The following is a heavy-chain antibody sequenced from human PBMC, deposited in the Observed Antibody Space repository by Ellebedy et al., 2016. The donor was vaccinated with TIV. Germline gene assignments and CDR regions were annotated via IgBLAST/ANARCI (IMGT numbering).Heavy chain of an antibody. CDR1: GFTFSTYA. V-gene: IGHV3-30*18. D-gene: IGHD5-24*01. Sequence: GGSLRLSCAASGFTFSTYAMHWVRQAPGKGLEWVAVLSYDGDDISYADSVKGRFTISRDNSKNTLYLQMNSLRTEDTAVYYCAKDMANTYWVDYWGQGTLVTVSS. CDR3: AKDMANTYWVDY. J-gene: IGHJ4*02. CDR2: LSYDGDDI.